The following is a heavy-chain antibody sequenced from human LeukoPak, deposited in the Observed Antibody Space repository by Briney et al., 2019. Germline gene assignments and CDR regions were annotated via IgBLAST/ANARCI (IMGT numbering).Heavy chain of an antibody. CDR2: IIPIFGTA. D-gene: IGHD6-19*01. CDR3: ARGGNLAVAGTQDY. CDR1: GGTLSSYA. J-gene: IGHJ4*02. Sequence: SVKVSCKASGGTLSSYAISWVRQAPGQGLEWMGGIIPIFGTANYAQKFQGRVTITTDESTSTAYMELSSLRSEDTAVYYCARGGNLAVAGTQDYWGQGTLVTVSS. V-gene: IGHV1-69*05.